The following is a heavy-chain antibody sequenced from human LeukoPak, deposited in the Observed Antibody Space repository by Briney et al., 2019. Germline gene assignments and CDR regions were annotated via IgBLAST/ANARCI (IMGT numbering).Heavy chain of an antibody. J-gene: IGHJ4*02. V-gene: IGHV3-7*01. CDR1: GFTFSNYW. D-gene: IGHD1-26*01. Sequence: PGGSLRLSCAASGFTFSNYWMSWVRQAPGKGLEWVANIQQDGSEIYYVDSVKGRFTISRDNAKNSLYLQMNSLRAEDTAVYYCARDKVVGATYFDCWGQGTLVTVSS. CDR2: IQQDGSEI. CDR3: ARDKVVGATYFDC.